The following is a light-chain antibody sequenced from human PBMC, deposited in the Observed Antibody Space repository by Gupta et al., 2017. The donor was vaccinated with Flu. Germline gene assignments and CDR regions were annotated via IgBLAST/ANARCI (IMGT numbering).Light chain of an antibody. CDR3: LLSYSGARV. CDR2: DTS. CDR1: TEAVASGHY. Sequence: QPVFTQEPSLIVSPGAPVILTWGSSTEAVASGHYPYWFQQKPGQAPRTLIYDTSNKHSSTPARFSGSLLGGKAALTLSGAQPEDEAEYYCLLSYSGARVFGGGTKLTVL. J-gene: IGLJ3*02. V-gene: IGLV7-46*01.